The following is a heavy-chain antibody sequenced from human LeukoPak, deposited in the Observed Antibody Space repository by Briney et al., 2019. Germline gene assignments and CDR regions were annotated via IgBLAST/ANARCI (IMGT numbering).Heavy chain of an antibody. Sequence: ASVKVSCKASGYTFTSYYMHWVRQAPGQGLEWMGIINPSGGSTSYAQKFQGRVTMTRDMSTSTVYMELSSLRSEDTAVYYCAREPSWTTVTPGDAFDIWGQGTMVTVSS. J-gene: IGHJ3*02. D-gene: IGHD4-17*01. CDR1: GYTFTSYY. V-gene: IGHV1-46*01. CDR2: INPSGGST. CDR3: AREPSWTTVTPGDAFDI.